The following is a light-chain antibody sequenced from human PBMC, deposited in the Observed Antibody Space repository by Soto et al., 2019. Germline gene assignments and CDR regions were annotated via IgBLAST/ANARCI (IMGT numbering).Light chain of an antibody. CDR1: QRVGSA. V-gene: IGKV3-11*01. CDR3: QQRGSWPNT. J-gene: IGKJ3*01. Sequence: EIVLTQSPATLSLSPGERATLSRRASQRVGSALAWYQQKPGQAPRFLIYDATSRATGTPARFSGSGSGTDFTLTISSLEPEDFAVYYCQQRGSWPNTFGPGTTVDFK. CDR2: DAT.